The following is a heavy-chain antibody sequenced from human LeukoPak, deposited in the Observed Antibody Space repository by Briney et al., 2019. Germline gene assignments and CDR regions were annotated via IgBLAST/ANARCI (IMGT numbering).Heavy chain of an antibody. CDR1: GFTFSNYA. V-gene: IGHV3-23*01. CDR3: AKSSRRLTLVRGVPREDV. Sequence: PGGSLRLSCAASGFTFSNYAINWVRQAPGKGLEWVSGISANGGGTYYADSVKGRFTISRDNSKNTLYLQMNSLRGDDTAVYYWAKSSRRLTLVRGVPREDVWGQGTTVTVSS. J-gene: IGHJ6*02. D-gene: IGHD3-10*01. CDR2: ISANGGGT.